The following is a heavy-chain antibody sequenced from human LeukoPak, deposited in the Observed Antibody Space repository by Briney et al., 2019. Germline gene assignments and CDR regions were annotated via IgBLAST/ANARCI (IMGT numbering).Heavy chain of an antibody. D-gene: IGHD3-22*01. CDR2: ISYDGSNK. J-gene: IGHJ4*02. V-gene: IGHV3-30-3*01. CDR3: AREPDSSGYSRNFDY. CDR1: GSTFSSYA. Sequence: GGSLRLSCAASGSTFSSYAMHWVRQAPGKGLEWVAVISYDGSNKYYADSVKGRFTISRDNSKNTLYLQMNSLRAEDTAVYYCAREPDSSGYSRNFDYWGQGTLVTVSS.